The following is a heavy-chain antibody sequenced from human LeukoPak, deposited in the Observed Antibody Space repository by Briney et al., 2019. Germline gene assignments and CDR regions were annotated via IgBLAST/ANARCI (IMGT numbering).Heavy chain of an antibody. D-gene: IGHD6-19*01. CDR1: GFTFSDYY. Sequence: GGSRRLSCAASGFTFSDYYMSWIRQAPGKGLEWLSYISSSISYTNYADSVKGRFTISRDNAKNSLYLQMNSLRAEDTAVYYCARAVAGDYFDYWGQGTLVTVSS. CDR3: ARAVAGDYFDY. CDR2: ISSSISYT. J-gene: IGHJ4*02. V-gene: IGHV3-11*06.